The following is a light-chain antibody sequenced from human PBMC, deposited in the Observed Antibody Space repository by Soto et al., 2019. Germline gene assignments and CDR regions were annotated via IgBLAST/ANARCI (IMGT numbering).Light chain of an antibody. CDR1: SGDVGGYNY. CDR3: CSYTGSYSYV. V-gene: IGLV2-11*01. J-gene: IGLJ1*01. CDR2: DVT. Sequence: QSALTQPHSVSGSPGQSVTISCTGTSGDVGGYNYVSWYQHHPGKAPELIIYDVTERPSGVPDRFSGSKSGNTASLTISGLQADDEADYYCCSYTGSYSYVFGVGTKLTVL.